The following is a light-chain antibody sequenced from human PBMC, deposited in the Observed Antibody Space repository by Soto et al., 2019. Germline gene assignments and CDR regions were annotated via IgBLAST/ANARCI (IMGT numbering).Light chain of an antibody. CDR2: GNS. J-gene: IGLJ2*01. V-gene: IGLV1-40*01. CDR3: HSYDSSLSGSV. CDR1: SSNIGAGYD. Sequence: QSVLTQPPSVPGAPGQRVTISCTGSSSNIGAGYDVHWYQQLPGTAPKLLIYGNSNRPSGVPDRFSGSKSGTSASLAITGLQAEDEADYYCHSYDSSLSGSVFGGGTKLTVL.